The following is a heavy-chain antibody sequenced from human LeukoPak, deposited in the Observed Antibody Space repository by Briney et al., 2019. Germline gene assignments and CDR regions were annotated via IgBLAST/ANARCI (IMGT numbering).Heavy chain of an antibody. Sequence: PSETLSLTCAVSGGSISSGGYSWSWIRQLPGKGLEWIGYIYHSGSTYYNPSLESRVTISVDRSKNQFSLKLSSVTAADTAVYYCARATLTEAFDYWGQGTLVTVSS. D-gene: IGHD7-27*01. CDR1: GGSISSGGYS. V-gene: IGHV4-30-2*01. CDR3: ARATLTEAFDY. CDR2: IYHSGST. J-gene: IGHJ4*02.